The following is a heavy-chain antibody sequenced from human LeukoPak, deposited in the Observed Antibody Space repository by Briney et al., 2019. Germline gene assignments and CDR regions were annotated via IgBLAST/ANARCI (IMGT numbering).Heavy chain of an antibody. CDR1: GYTFTGYY. Sequence: ASVKVSCKASGYTFTGYYMHWVRQAPGQGLEWMGRVNPNSGGTNYAQKFQGRVTMTRDTSISTAYMELSRLRFDDTAVYYCARDRSTAMAIFDYWGQGTLVTVSS. D-gene: IGHD5-18*01. CDR2: VNPNSGGT. J-gene: IGHJ4*02. V-gene: IGHV1-2*06. CDR3: ARDRSTAMAIFDY.